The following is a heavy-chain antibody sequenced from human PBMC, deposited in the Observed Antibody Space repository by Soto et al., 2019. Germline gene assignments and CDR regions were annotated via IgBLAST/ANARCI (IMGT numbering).Heavy chain of an antibody. J-gene: IGHJ4*02. CDR1: GGSFSGYY. CDR3: ARGYGRNFDY. Sequence: QVQLQQWGAGLLKPSETLSLTCAVYGGSFSGYYWSWIRQPPGKGLEWIGEINHSGSTNYNPSLNMPVTISVDTSKNQFSLKLSSVTAADTAVYYGARGYGRNFDYWGQGTLVTVSS. D-gene: IGHD3-10*01. V-gene: IGHV4-34*01. CDR2: INHSGST.